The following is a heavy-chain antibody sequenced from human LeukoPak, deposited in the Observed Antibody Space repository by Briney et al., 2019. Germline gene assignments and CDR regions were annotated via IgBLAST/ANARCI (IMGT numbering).Heavy chain of an antibody. CDR1: GGSISRYY. CDR2: IYYSGST. Sequence: SETLSLTCTVPGGSISRYYWSWIRQPPGKGLEWVGYIYYSGSTNYNPSLKSRVTISVDTSKNQFSLKLSSVTAADTAVYYCARVDRQLLWFGELLHGSFDIWGQGTMVIVSS. CDR3: ARVDRQLLWFGELLHGSFDI. J-gene: IGHJ3*02. V-gene: IGHV4-59*01. D-gene: IGHD3-10*01.